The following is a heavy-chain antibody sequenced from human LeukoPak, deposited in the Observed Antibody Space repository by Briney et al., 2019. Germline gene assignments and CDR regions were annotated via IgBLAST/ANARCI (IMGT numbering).Heavy chain of an antibody. CDR2: ISSSSSTI. CDR1: GFTFSSYS. Sequence: GGSLRLSCAASGFTFSSYSMIWVRQAPGKGLEWVSYISSSSSTIYYADSVKGRFTISRDNAKNSQYLQMNSLRDEDTAVYYCARDLSGRYAFDIWGEGTMVSVSS. CDR3: ARDLSGRYAFDI. V-gene: IGHV3-48*02. J-gene: IGHJ3*02. D-gene: IGHD3-10*01.